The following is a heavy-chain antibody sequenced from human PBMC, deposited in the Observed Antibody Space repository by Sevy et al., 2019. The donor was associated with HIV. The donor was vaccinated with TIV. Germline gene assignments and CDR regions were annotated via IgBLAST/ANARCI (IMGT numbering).Heavy chain of an antibody. V-gene: IGHV1-69*06. CDR1: GGTFTSYA. D-gene: IGHD6-13*01. J-gene: IGHJ4*02. CDR2: IIPVFGTA. Sequence: ASVKVSCKASGGTFTSYAISWVRLAPGQGLEWMGGIIPVFGTANYAQKFQGRVTITADKSTSTAYMELSSLSSEDTALYYCARFGYSSSWSATHFDYWGQGTLVTVSS. CDR3: ARFGYSSSWSATHFDY.